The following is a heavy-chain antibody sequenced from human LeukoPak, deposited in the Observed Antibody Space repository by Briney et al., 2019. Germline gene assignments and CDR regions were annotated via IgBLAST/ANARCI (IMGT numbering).Heavy chain of an antibody. CDR2: IIPIFGTA. V-gene: IGHV1-69*05. D-gene: IGHD4-17*01. J-gene: IGHJ3*02. CDR3: ASRGDFRTRGAFDI. CDR1: GGTFSSYA. Sequence: GASVKVSCKASGGTFSSYAISWVRQAPGQGLEWRGGIIPIFGTANYAQKFQGRVTITTDESTSTAYMELSSLRSEDTAVYYCASRGDFRTRGAFDIWGQGTMVTVSS.